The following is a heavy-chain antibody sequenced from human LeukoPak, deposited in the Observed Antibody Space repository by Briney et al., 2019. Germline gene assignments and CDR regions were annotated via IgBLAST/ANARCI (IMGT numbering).Heavy chain of an antibody. V-gene: IGHV4-34*01. Sequence: SETLSVTCAVYGGSFSGYYWSWIRQPPGKGLEWIGEINHSGSTNYNPSLKSRVTISVDTSKNQFSLKLSSVTAADTAVYYCAREDGSGKFDYWGQGTLVTVSS. CDR3: AREDGSGKFDY. D-gene: IGHD3-10*01. J-gene: IGHJ4*02. CDR1: GGSFSGYY. CDR2: INHSGST.